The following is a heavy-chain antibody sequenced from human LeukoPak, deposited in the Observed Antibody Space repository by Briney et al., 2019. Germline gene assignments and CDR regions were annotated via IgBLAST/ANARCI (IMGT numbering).Heavy chain of an antibody. V-gene: IGHV3-30*18. J-gene: IGHJ4*02. CDR2: ISYDGITE. CDR1: GFAFSSYA. Sequence: GGSLRLSCAASGFAFSSYAMHWVRQAPGKGLEWVAIISYDGITEEYSDSVKGRFTISSDRATNSLFLQMNSLRAEDTAVYYCAKHRYCIDYWGQGTLVTVSS. CDR3: AKHRYCIDY. D-gene: IGHD2-8*02.